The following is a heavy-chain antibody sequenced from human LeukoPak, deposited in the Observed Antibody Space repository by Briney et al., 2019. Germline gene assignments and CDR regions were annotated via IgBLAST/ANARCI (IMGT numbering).Heavy chain of an antibody. V-gene: IGHV1-2*02. CDR2: INPNSGGT. CDR3: TRHLTDWASVPGY. Sequence: GASETVSCKASGFTFTGYYIHWVRQAPGQGLEWMGWINPNSGGTNYARKFQGRVTMTRDTSISTAYMELSRLTSDDAAVYYCTRHLTDWASVPGYWGQGTLVTVSS. CDR1: GFTFTGYY. J-gene: IGHJ4*02. D-gene: IGHD3/OR15-3a*01.